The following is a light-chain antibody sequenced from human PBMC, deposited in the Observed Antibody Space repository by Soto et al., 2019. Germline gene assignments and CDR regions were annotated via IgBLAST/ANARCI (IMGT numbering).Light chain of an antibody. Sequence: EIVLTQSPGTLSLSPGERATLSCRASQSVSSSYLAWYQQKPGQAPRLLIYDTSIRATGVPARFRGSASGTEFTLTITSLQSEDFAVYYCQHYANWPLTFGGGTRVESK. J-gene: IGKJ4*01. CDR3: QHYANWPLT. CDR1: QSVSSSY. CDR2: DTS. V-gene: IGKV3-15*01.